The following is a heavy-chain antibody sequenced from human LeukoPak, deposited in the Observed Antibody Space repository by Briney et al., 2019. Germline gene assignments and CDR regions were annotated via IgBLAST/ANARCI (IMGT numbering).Heavy chain of an antibody. CDR2: IYYSGST. J-gene: IGHJ5*02. V-gene: IGHV4-39*07. CDR3: AREIRGYSGYPNWFDP. CDR1: GGSISSYY. D-gene: IGHD5-12*01. Sequence: SETLSLTCTFSGGSISSYYWGWIRQPPGKGLEWIGSIYYSGSTYYNPSLKSRVTISVDTSKNQFSLKLSSVTAADTAVYYCAREIRGYSGYPNWFDPWGQGTLVTVSS.